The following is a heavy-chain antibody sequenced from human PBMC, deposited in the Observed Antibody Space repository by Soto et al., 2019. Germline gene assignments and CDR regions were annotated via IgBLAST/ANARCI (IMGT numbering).Heavy chain of an antibody. D-gene: IGHD1-26*01. Sequence: SETLSLTCTVSGGSISSYYWSWIRQPPGKGLEWIGYIYYSGSTNYNPSLKSRVTISVDTSKNQFSLKLSSVTAADTAVYYCERDTSFMGMDVWGQGTTVTVSS. CDR2: IYYSGST. CDR3: ERDTSFMGMDV. J-gene: IGHJ6*02. V-gene: IGHV4-59*01. CDR1: GGSISSYY.